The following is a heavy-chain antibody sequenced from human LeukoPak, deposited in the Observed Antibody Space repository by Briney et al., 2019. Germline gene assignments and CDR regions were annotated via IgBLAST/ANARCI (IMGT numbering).Heavy chain of an antibody. V-gene: IGHV3-23*01. CDR3: ATMKGYFEN. CDR2: VTGGGLTT. CDR1: GFTFSTYG. D-gene: IGHD3-22*01. Sequence: GGSLRLSCAASGFTFSTYGMSWVRQAPGKGLERVSAVTGGGLTTYYADSVKGRFTISRDNSKNTLYLQMNSLRAEDTAVYYCATMKGYFENWGQGTLVTVSS. J-gene: IGHJ4*02.